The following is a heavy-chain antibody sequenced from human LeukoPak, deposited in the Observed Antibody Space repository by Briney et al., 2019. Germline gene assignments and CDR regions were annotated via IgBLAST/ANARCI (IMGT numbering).Heavy chain of an antibody. CDR1: GFTFDDYA. CDR3: ARATTVDY. CDR2: ISWNSGSI. J-gene: IGHJ4*02. D-gene: IGHD1-1*01. V-gene: IGHV3-9*01. Sequence: PGGSLRLSSAASGFTFDDYAMHWVRQAPGKGLEWVSGISWNSGSIGYADSVKGRFTISRDNSKNTLYLQMNSLRAEDTAVYYCARATTVDYWGQGTLVTVSS.